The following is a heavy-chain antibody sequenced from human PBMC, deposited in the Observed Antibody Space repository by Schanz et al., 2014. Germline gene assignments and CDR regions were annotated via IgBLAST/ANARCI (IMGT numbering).Heavy chain of an antibody. J-gene: IGHJ4*02. D-gene: IGHD3-10*01. CDR3: PADLWFGAVWGVW. CDR1: TSIFNHAW. CDR2: IKSKTDGGTR. V-gene: IGHV3-15*01. Sequence: EVQLVESGGGLVKPGGSLRLSCAASTSIFNHAWMSWVRQAPGKGLEWLGRIKSKTDGGTRDYAAPVKGRFTISTDDSKNTVYLQMTSLQPEDTAVYYCPADLWFGAVWGVWWGQGTLVTVSS.